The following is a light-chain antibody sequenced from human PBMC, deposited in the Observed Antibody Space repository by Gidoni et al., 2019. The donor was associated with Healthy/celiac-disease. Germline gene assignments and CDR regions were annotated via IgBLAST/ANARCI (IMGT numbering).Light chain of an antibody. CDR2: GAS. J-gene: IGKJ1*01. V-gene: IGKV3-15*01. Sequence: EIVLTQSPATLSVSPGERATLSCRASQSVSSNLAWYQQKPGQAPRLLIYGASTRATGIPARFSGSGSGKEFTLTISSLQSEDFAVYYCQQYNNLPSWTFXQXTKVEIK. CDR1: QSVSSN. CDR3: QQYNNLPSWT.